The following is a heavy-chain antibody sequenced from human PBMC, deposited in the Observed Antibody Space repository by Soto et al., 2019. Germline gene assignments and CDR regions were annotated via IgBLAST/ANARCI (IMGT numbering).Heavy chain of an antibody. CDR2: VSTSGRST. J-gene: IGHJ4*02. CDR1: GFIFSEST. Sequence: GGSLRLSCSASGFIFSESTIYWVRQVPGKGLEAISAVSTSGRSTYYADSVKDRFTISRDNSKNTLFLQMGSLRPEDTAIYYCVKQAHGLDGVAFDYWGQGTQVTVS. V-gene: IGHV3-64D*06. CDR3: VKQAHGLDGVAFDY. D-gene: IGHD2-15*01.